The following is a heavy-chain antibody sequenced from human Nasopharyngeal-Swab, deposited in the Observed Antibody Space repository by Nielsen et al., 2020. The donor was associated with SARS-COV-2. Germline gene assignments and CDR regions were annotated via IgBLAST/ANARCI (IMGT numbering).Heavy chain of an antibody. D-gene: IGHD4-17*01. V-gene: IGHV3-15*01. CDR2: IKSKTDGGTT. J-gene: IGHJ3*02. CDR3: AKVTTRSHPNI. CDR1: GFTFSGYG. Sequence: GESLKISCAASGFTFSGYGMHWVRQAPGKGLEWVGRIKSKTDGGTTDYAAPVKGRFTISRDNSKNTLYLQMNSLRAEDTAVYYCAKVTTRSHPNIWGQGTMVTVSS.